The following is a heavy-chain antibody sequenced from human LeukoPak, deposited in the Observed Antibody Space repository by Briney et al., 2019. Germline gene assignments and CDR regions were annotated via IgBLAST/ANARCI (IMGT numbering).Heavy chain of an antibody. CDR3: AGTPTGDCSSTSCYQFDY. V-gene: IGHV1-69*06. Sequence: SVKVSCKASGGTFSSYAISWVRQAPGQGLEWMGGIIPIFGTVNYAQKFQGRVTITADKSTSTAYMELSSLRSEDTAVYYCAGTPTGDCSSTSCYQFDYWGQGTLVTVSS. J-gene: IGHJ4*02. D-gene: IGHD2-2*01. CDR2: IIPIFGTV. CDR1: GGTFSSYA.